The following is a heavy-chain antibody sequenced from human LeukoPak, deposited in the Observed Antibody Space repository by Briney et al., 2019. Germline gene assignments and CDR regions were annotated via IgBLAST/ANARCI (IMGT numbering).Heavy chain of an antibody. J-gene: IGHJ4*02. V-gene: IGHV4-59*06. CDR2: IYYSGST. CDR1: GGSISRYY. CDR3: ASDPY. Sequence: PSETLSLTCTVSGGSISRYYGSWIRQSPGKGLEWIGYIYYSGSTYYNPSLKSRVTISVDTSKNQFSLKLSSVTAADTAVYYCASDPYWGQGTLVTVSS.